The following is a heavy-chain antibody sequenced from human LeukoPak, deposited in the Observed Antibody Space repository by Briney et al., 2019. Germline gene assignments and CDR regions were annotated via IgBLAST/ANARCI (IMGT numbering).Heavy chain of an antibody. D-gene: IGHD4-23*01. CDR1: GGSISSYY. V-gene: IGHV4-4*07. J-gene: IGHJ4*02. CDR2: IYTSGST. CDR3: AAASTVVTTFDY. Sequence: SETLSLTCTVSGGSISSYYWSWTRQPAGKGLGWIGRIYTSGSTNYNPSLKSRVTMSVDTSKNQFSLKLSSVTAADTAVYYCAAASTVVTTFDYWGQGTLVTVSS.